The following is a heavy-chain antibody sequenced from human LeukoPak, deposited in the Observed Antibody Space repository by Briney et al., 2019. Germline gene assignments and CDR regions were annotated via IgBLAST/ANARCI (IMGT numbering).Heavy chain of an antibody. D-gene: IGHD1-26*01. Sequence: SETLSLTCAVYGGSFSGYFWSWIRQPPGKGLEWIGEINRGGSTNYNPSLKSRVTISVDTSKNQFSLKLSSVTAADTAVYYCARTVQELPTLYYYYYYMDVWGKGTTVTVSS. CDR3: ARTVQELPTLYYYYYYMDV. CDR1: GGSFSGYF. J-gene: IGHJ6*03. CDR2: INRGGST. V-gene: IGHV4-34*01.